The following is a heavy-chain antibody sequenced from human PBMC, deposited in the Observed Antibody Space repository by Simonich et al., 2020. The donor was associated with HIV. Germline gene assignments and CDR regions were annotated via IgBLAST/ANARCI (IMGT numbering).Heavy chain of an antibody. CDR1: GGSFSGYY. J-gene: IGHJ4*02. D-gene: IGHD2-2*01. V-gene: IGHV4-34*01. Sequence: QVQLQQWGAGLLKPSETLSLTCAVYGGSFSGYYWSWIRQPPGKGLEWIGGINQSGSTTYNPALKSRVTISVDTSKNQFSLKLSSVTAADTAVYYCARGFYQRLYYFDYWGQGTLVTVSS. CDR3: ARGFYQRLYYFDY. CDR2: INQSGST.